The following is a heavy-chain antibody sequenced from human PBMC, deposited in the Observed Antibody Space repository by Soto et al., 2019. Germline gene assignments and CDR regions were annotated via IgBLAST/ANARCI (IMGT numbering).Heavy chain of an antibody. CDR3: TRRGRQSANWFDP. J-gene: IGHJ5*02. CDR1: GGTFNSYS. CDR2: IIPMSGRP. V-gene: IGHV1-69*06. Sequence: QVQLVQSGAEVKTPGSSVKVSCKASGGTFNSYSIDWVRQAPGQGFEWMGGIIPMSGRPNYAKRFQGRVTFSADKSTNAVYMEETSLTHEDTAVYYCTRRGRQSANWFDPWGQRTLVTVSS.